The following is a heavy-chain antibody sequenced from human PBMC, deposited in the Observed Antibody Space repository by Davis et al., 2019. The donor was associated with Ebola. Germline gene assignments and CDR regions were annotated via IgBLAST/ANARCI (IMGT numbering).Heavy chain of an antibody. CDR3: ARGGRGYSYGPPGY. V-gene: IGHV4-34*01. D-gene: IGHD5-18*01. Sequence: SETLSLTCTVSGGSISSYYWSWIRQPPGKGLEWIGEINHSGSTNYNPSLKSRVTISVDTSKNQFSLKLSSVTAADTAVYYCARGGRGYSYGPPGYWGQGTLVTVSS. J-gene: IGHJ4*02. CDR1: GGSISSYY. CDR2: INHSGST.